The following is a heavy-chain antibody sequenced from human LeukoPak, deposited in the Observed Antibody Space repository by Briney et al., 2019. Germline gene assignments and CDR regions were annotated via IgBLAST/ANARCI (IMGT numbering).Heavy chain of an antibody. CDR2: IYPGDSDT. J-gene: IGHJ2*01. CDR1: GYSFTSYW. V-gene: IGHV5-51*01. Sequence: GESLKISCKGSGYSFTSYWIGWVRQMPGKGLEWMGIIYPGDSDTRYSPPFQGQVTISADKSITTAYLQWSSLKASDTAMYYCARFPRIAAADHWYFDLWGRGTLVAVSS. D-gene: IGHD6-13*01. CDR3: ARFPRIAAADHWYFDL.